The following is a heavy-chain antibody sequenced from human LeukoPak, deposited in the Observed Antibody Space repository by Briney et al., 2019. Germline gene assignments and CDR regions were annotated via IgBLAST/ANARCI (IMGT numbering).Heavy chain of an antibody. V-gene: IGHV3-23*01. CDR3: AKEGVGGFYYDSSGYYYFDY. D-gene: IGHD3-22*01. CDR2: ISGSGGST. Sequence: PGGSLRLSCAASGFTFSSYAMSWVRQAPGKGLEWVSAISGSGGSTYYADSVKGRFTISRDNSKNTLYLQMHSLRAEDTAVYYCAKEGVGGFYYDSSGYYYFDYWGQGTLVTVSS. CDR1: GFTFSSYA. J-gene: IGHJ4*02.